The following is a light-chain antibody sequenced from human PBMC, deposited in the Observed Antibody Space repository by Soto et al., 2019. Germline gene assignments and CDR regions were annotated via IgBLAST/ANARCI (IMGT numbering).Light chain of an antibody. CDR2: GNN. CDR1: SSNFGAGYA. J-gene: IGLJ1*01. CDR3: HSYDSSLSGYV. Sequence: QLVLTQPPSVSGAPGQRVTISCTGSSSNFGAGYAVQWYQQVPGRAPKLLIYGNNNRPSGVPDRFSGSMSGTSASLAITGLQAEYEADYYCHSYDSSLSGYVFGTGTKLTVL. V-gene: IGLV1-40*01.